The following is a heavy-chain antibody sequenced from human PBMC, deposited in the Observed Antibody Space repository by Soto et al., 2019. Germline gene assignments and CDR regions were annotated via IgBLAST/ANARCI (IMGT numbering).Heavy chain of an antibody. CDR3: ARTRGHSGYDFDH. CDR1: GGSIDSASYY. V-gene: IGHV4-61*01. Sequence: SETLSLTCNVSGGSIDSASYYWSWIRQPPGKGLEWIGYIFHSGSTNYNPSLKSRVTISLDMSKNQFSLNLRSVIAADTAVYYCARTRGHSGYDFDHWGQGILVTVS. CDR2: IFHSGST. J-gene: IGHJ4*02. D-gene: IGHD5-12*01.